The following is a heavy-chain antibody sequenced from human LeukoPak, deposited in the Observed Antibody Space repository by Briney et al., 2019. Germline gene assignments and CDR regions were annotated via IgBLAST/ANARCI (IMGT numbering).Heavy chain of an antibody. Sequence: PSETLSLTCNVSGGSMSNIYYWGWIRQPPGKGLEWIGNIFYSGITYYNPSLRSRVTIAIDTSKNQFSLKLSSVTAADTAVYYCAKEHSSSWYSFDYWGQGTLVTVSS. CDR2: IFYSGIT. J-gene: IGHJ4*02. D-gene: IGHD6-13*01. CDR1: GGSMSNIYY. V-gene: IGHV4-39*07. CDR3: AKEHSSSWYSFDY.